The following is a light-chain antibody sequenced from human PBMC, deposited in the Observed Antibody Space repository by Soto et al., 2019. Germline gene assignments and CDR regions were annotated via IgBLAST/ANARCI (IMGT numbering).Light chain of an antibody. CDR2: EGN. V-gene: IGLV2-23*03. Sequence: QSVLTQPASVSGSPGQSITISCTGTSSDVGSYNLVSWYQQHPGKAPKLMIYEGNKRPSGVSNRFSGSKSGNTASLTISGLQAEDEADYYCCSYAGSSTVFGTGTKVTVL. J-gene: IGLJ1*01. CDR1: SSDVGSYNL. CDR3: CSYAGSSTV.